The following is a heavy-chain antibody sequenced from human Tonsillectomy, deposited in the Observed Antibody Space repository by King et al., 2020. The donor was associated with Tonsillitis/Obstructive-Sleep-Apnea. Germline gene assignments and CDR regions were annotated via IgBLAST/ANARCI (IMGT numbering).Heavy chain of an antibody. Sequence: QLQESGPGLVKPSGTLSLTCAVSGGSISSSNWWSWVRQPPGKGLEWIGEIYHSGSTHYNPSLKSRVTISVDKSKNQFSLKLSAVTAADTAVYYCARRRDKLGMGYYYYYMDVWGKGTTVTVSS. CDR2: IYHSGST. CDR1: GGSISSSNW. CDR3: ARRRDKLGMGYYYYYMDV. D-gene: IGHD7-27*01. J-gene: IGHJ6*03. V-gene: IGHV4-4*02.